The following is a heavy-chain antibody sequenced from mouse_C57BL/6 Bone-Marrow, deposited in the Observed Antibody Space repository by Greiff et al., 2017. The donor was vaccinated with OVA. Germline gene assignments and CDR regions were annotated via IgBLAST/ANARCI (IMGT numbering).Heavy chain of an antibody. V-gene: IGHV5-17*01. J-gene: IGHJ2*01. CDR2: ISSGSSTI. Sequence: DVKLVESGGGLVKPGGSLKLSCAASGFTFSDYGMHWVRQAPEKGLEWVAYISSGSSTIYYADTVKGRFTISRDNAKNTLFLQMTSLRSEDTAMYYCARSRGYFDYWGQGTTLTVSS. CDR3: ARSRGYFDY. CDR1: GFTFSDYG.